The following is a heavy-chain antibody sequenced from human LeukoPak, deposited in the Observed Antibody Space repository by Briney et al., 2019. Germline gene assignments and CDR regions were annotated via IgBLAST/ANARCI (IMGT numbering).Heavy chain of an antibody. CDR2: ISSSSSTI. Sequence: GGSLRLSCAASGFTFSSYSMNWVRQAPGKGLEWVSYISSSSSTIYYADSVKGRFTISRDNAKNSLYLQMNSLRAEDTAVYYCARELLVGAHHAFDIWGQGTMVTVSS. CDR1: GFTFSSYS. V-gene: IGHV3-48*04. D-gene: IGHD1-26*01. J-gene: IGHJ3*02. CDR3: ARELLVGAHHAFDI.